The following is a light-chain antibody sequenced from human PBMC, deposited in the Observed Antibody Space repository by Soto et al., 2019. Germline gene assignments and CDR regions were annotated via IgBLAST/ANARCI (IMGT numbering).Light chain of an antibody. CDR2: GAS. CDR1: QGVSAY. V-gene: IGKV1-39*01. Sequence: DIQMTQSPSSLSASVGDRVTITCRASQGVSAYLRWYQQRQGTAPKLLIYGASNLVSGVPSRFSGSGSGTTFTLTISSLPPEDFATYYCQQSYKTPHTFGQGTKLETK. J-gene: IGKJ2*01. CDR3: QQSYKTPHT.